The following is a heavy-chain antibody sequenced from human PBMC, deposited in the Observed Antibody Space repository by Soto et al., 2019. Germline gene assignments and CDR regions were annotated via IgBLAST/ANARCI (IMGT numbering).Heavy chain of an antibody. D-gene: IGHD3-16*01. Sequence: EVQLLESGGGLEQPGGSLRLSCAASGFTFDSFAMTWVRQAPGKGLEWVSAISASGGSTFYADSVKGRFTISRDSSKNTLYLHMNILRAEDTAVYYCARGAVMPGSWGQGTLVTVSS. J-gene: IGHJ5*02. CDR3: ARGAVMPGS. CDR2: ISASGGST. CDR1: GFTFDSFA. V-gene: IGHV3-23*01.